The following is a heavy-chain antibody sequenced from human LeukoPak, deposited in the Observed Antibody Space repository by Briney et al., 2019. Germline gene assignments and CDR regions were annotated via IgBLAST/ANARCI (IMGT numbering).Heavy chain of an antibody. CDR1: GFSFRGYG. V-gene: IGHV3-64*01. D-gene: IGHD3-10*01. J-gene: IGHJ4*02. CDR2: IRADGGTT. Sequence: GGSLRLSCAASGFSFRGYGMHWVRQAPGRGLEYVSAIRADGGTTDYLNSVKGRFTISRDNSKNTLYLQMGRLRSDDTAIYYCARGRGGPPFDFWGQGTVVTVAS. CDR3: ARGRGGPPFDF.